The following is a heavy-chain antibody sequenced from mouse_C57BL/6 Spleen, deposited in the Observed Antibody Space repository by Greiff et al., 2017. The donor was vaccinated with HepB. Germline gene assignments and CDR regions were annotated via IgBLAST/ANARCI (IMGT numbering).Heavy chain of an antibody. V-gene: IGHV1-64*01. CDR3: ARYYSNSYFDY. J-gene: IGHJ2*01. Sequence: VQLQQPGAELVKPGASVKLSCKASGYTFTSYWMHWVKQRPGQGLEWIGMIHPNSGSTNYNEKFKSKATLTVDKSSSTAYMQLSSLTSEDSAVYYCARYYSNSYFDYWGQGTTLTVSS. D-gene: IGHD2-5*01. CDR1: GYTFTSYW. CDR2: IHPNSGST.